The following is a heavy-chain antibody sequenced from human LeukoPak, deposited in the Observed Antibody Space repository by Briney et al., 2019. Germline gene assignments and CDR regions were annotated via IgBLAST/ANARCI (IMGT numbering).Heavy chain of an antibody. J-gene: IGHJ4*02. V-gene: IGHV4-59*01. Sequence: PSETLSLTCTVSGGPISSYYWSWIRQPPGKGLEWIGYISYTGGTNYNPSLKSRVTISVDTSKNQFSLKLSSVTAADTAVYYCASVPPLSRPYTGNNYYFDYWGQGTLVTVSS. D-gene: IGHD5-24*01. CDR1: GGPISSYY. CDR3: ASVPPLSRPYTGNNYYFDY. CDR2: ISYTGGT.